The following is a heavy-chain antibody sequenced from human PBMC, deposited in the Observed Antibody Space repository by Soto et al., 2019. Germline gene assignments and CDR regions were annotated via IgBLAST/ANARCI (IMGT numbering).Heavy chain of an antibody. D-gene: IGHD3-16*01. Sequence: PSETLSLTCTVSGDSNSNYYWSWIRQSPDKALEWIGYISYSGGTSYKPSLKSRLTISVGTSKNQFSLKLSSVTAADAAVYYCARGRGSYFDFWGRGTLVTVSS. J-gene: IGHJ4*02. CDR2: ISYSGGT. CDR3: ARGRGSYFDF. CDR1: GDSNSNYY. V-gene: IGHV4-59*01.